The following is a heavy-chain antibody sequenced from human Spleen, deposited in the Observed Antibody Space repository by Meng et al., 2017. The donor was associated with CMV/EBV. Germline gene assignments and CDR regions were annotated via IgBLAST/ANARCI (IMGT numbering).Heavy chain of an antibody. CDR2: INPETGDS. V-gene: IGHV1-2*02. Sequence: ASVKVSCKAFENIFNNNIITWVRQAPGQGLEWMGWINPETGDSNYAQKFQGRVTMTRDTFITTAYMEVSRLRSDDTAVYYCARERYLVPAASPDYYYYGMDVWGQGTTVTVSS. CDR3: ARERYLVPAASPDYYYYGMDV. CDR1: ENIFNNNI. J-gene: IGHJ6*02. D-gene: IGHD2-2*01.